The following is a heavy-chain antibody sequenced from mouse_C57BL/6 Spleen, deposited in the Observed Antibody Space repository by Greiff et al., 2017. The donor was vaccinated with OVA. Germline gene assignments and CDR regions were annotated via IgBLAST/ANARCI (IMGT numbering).Heavy chain of an antibody. J-gene: IGHJ4*01. V-gene: IGHV1-69*01. CDR2: IDPSDSYT. CDR1: GYTFTSYW. D-gene: IGHD2-1*01. Sequence: QVQLQQPGAELVMPGASVKLSCKASGYTFTSYWMHWVKQRPGQGLEWIGEIDPSDSYTKYNQKFKGKSTLTVDKSSSTAYIQLSSLTSEDSAVYYCARFYGNFSMDYWGQGTSVTVSS. CDR3: ARFYGNFSMDY.